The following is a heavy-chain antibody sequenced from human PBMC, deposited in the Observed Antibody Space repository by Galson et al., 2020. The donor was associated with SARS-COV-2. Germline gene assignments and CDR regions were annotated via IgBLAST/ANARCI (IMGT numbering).Heavy chain of an antibody. V-gene: IGHV2-5*02. CDR1: GFSLSTNGVG. CDR2: IYWDDDK. Sequence: SGPTLVKPTETLTLTCSFSGFSLSTNGVGVGWIRQPPGKAPEWLALIYWDDDKRYNPSLTNRLTVTKDTRKNQVVLIMANMDSVDTATYYCVHRARPLLEWKFWGQGIRVTVSS. CDR3: VHRARPLLEWKF. D-gene: IGHD3-3*01. J-gene: IGHJ4*02.